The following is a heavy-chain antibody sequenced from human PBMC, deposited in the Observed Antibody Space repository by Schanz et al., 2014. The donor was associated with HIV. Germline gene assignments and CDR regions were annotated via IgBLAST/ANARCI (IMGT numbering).Heavy chain of an antibody. CDR2: ISAGGRDT. V-gene: IGHV3-23*01. D-gene: IGHD4-17*01. J-gene: IGHJ2*01. Sequence: EVPLLESGGGLAQPGGSRRLSCAASGFAFSDYAMSWVRQTPGKGLEWVSSISAGGRDTYYADSVKGRFTISRDNSRNTLYLQMNTLRAEDTAVYYCAKGYGDYYWYFDLWGRGTLVTVSS. CDR3: AKGYGDYYWYFDL. CDR1: GFAFSDYA.